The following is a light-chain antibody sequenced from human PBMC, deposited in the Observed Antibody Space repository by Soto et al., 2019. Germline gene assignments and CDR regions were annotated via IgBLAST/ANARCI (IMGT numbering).Light chain of an antibody. CDR3: QQYNDWRRT. J-gene: IGKJ2*01. CDR1: QRLHGS. CDR2: GAT. Sequence: EIVMTQSPATLSVSPGERVTLSCRASQRLHGSLLWFQKKSGQPPRLLIYGATARVAGVPVRFSGSWGGTEFTLTISSLQSEDFASYFCQQYNDWRRTFGQGTKVEMK. V-gene: IGKV3-15*01.